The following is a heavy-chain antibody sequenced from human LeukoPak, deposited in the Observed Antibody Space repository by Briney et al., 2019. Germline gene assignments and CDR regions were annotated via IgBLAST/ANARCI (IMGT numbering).Heavy chain of an antibody. J-gene: IGHJ3*02. V-gene: IGHV4-34*01. CDR1: GGSFSGYY. CDR3: ARTSRPILYSRSWYRYAFDI. D-gene: IGHD6-13*01. Sequence: PSETLSLTCAVYGGSFSGYYWSWIRQPPGKGLEWIGEINHSGSTNYNPSLKSRVTISVDTSKTQFSLKLRSATAAYTAIYYCARTSRPILYSRSWYRYAFDIWGQGTMVTVSS. CDR2: INHSGST.